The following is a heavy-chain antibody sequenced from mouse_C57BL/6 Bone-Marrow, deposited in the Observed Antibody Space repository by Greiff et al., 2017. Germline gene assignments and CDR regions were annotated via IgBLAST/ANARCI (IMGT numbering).Heavy chain of an antibody. CDR3: ASPWDWYFDV. D-gene: IGHD4-1*01. Sequence: DVQLQESGPELVKPGASVKISCKASGYTFTDYYMNWVKQSHGKSLEWIGDINPNNGGTSYNQKFKGKATLTVDKSSSTAYMELRSLTSEDSAVYYCASPWDWYFDVWGTGTTVTVSS. J-gene: IGHJ1*03. CDR2: INPNNGGT. V-gene: IGHV1-26*01. CDR1: GYTFTDYY.